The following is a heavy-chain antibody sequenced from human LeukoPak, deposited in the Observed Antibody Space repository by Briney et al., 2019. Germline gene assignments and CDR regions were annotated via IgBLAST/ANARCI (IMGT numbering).Heavy chain of an antibody. CDR3: ARMGYGDYGY. CDR1: GFIFSSYW. Sequence: GGSLRLSCAASGFIFSSYWMSWVRQAPGKGLEWVANIKDDGSEKFYVDSVKGRFTISRDNAKNSLYLQMNSLRVEDTAVYYCARMGYGDYGYWGQGTLVTVSS. J-gene: IGHJ4*02. D-gene: IGHD4-17*01. V-gene: IGHV3-7*01. CDR2: IKDDGSEK.